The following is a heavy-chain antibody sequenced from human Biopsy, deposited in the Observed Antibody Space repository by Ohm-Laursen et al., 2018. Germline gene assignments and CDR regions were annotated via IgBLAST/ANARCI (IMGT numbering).Heavy chain of an antibody. CDR3: GRAVRNQLLTDP. V-gene: IGHV1-8*01. J-gene: IGHJ5*02. CDR1: GYTFTSYD. D-gene: IGHD1-7*01. Sequence: GAAVKASRNASGYTFTSYDITRGRQGSRQRAEWIGGLNPVSGNSNFGQKFRGRVTVTSDTSISTAYMELSGLTSDDTATYYCGRAVRNQLLTDPWGQGTLVTVTS. CDR2: LNPVSGNS.